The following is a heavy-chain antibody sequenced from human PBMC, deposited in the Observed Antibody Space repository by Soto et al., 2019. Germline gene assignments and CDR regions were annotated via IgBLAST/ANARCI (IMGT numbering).Heavy chain of an antibody. V-gene: IGHV3-53*01. CDR3: ARDLRKLRFLDF. Sequence: GGSLRLSCAASGFTVSSNYMTWVRQAPGKGLEWVSVIYSAGNTYYADSVKGRFTISRDTSKNTLYLQMNSLRADDTAVYYCARDLRKLRFLDFWGQGTLVTVSS. CDR2: IYSAGNT. D-gene: IGHD3-3*01. J-gene: IGHJ4*02. CDR1: GFTVSSNY.